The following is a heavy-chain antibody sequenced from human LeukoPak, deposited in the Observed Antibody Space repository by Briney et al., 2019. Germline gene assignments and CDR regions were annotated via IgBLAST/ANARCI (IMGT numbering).Heavy chain of an antibody. CDR2: ISSDRGYI. J-gene: IGHJ5*02. Sequence: GGSLRLSCAASGFTFSSFTMSWVRQAPGKGLEWVSFISSDRGYIYDADSVKGRFTIYRDNANNSMYLQMHSLRAEDTAEYYCERGDCITTRCYRPNWFVPWGQGTLVTVSS. D-gene: IGHD2-2*01. CDR3: ERGDCITTRCYRPNWFVP. CDR1: GFTFSSFT. V-gene: IGHV3-21*01.